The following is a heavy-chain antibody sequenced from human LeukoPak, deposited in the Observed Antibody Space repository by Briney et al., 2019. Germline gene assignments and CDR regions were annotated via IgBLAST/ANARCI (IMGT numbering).Heavy chain of an antibody. J-gene: IGHJ4*02. CDR1: GGSISSGSYY. D-gene: IGHD3-22*01. CDR3: ARLYYDSSSYYYYFDY. V-gene: IGHV4-61*01. CDR2: IYYSGST. Sequence: SETLSLTCTVSGGSISSGSYYWSWIRQPPGKGLEWLGYIYYSGSTNYNPSLKSRVTISVDTSKNQFSLKLNSVTAADTAVYYCARLYYDSSSYYYYFDYWGQGTLVTVSS.